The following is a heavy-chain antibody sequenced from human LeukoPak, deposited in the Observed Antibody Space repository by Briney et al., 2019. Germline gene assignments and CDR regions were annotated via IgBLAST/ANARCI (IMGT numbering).Heavy chain of an antibody. J-gene: IGHJ4*02. CDR1: GYTFTSYD. D-gene: IGHD3-3*01. CDR2: MNPNSGNT. V-gene: IGHV1-8*01. CDR3: ARGFNDFWSGSLRTFDY. Sequence: PLASVKVSCKASGYTFTSYDINWVRQATGQGLEWMGWMNPNSGNTGYAQEFQGRVTMTRNTSISTAYMELSSLRSEDTAVYYCARGFNDFWSGSLRTFDYWGQGTLVTVSS.